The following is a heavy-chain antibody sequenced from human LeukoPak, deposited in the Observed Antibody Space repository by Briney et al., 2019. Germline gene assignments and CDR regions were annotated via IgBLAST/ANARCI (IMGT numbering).Heavy chain of an antibody. CDR1: GYTFTGYY. D-gene: IGHD6-6*01. CDR3: ARVGIEYSSSSGAKRYYYYMDV. V-gene: IGHV1-18*04. Sequence: ASVKVSCKASGYTFTGYYMHWVRQAPGQGLEWMGWISGSNGNTNYAQKFQGRVTMTTDTSTSTGYMELRSLRSDDTAVYYCARVGIEYSSSSGAKRYYYYMDVWGKGTTVTVSS. J-gene: IGHJ6*03. CDR2: ISGSNGNT.